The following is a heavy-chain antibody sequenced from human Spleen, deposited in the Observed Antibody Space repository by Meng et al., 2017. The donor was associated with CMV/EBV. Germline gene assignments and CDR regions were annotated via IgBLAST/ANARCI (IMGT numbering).Heavy chain of an antibody. J-gene: IGHJ4*02. V-gene: IGHV1-18*01. CDR2: ISAYNGNT. Sequence: KVSCEASGYTFTSYGSSWVRQDPGQGLEWMGWISAYNGNTNYEQKLQGRVTMTTDTSTSTAYMELRSLRSDDTAVYYCARWLRYYFDYWGQGTLVTVSS. CDR3: ARWLRYYFDY. CDR1: GYTFTSYG. D-gene: IGHD5-12*01.